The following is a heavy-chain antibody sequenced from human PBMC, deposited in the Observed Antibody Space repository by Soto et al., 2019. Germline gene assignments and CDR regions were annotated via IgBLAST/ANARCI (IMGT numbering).Heavy chain of an antibody. CDR1: GFPFISYS. Sequence: GGSLRLSRASSGFPFISYSMHCFRQAPGNGLQYLSTISSDGDITYYADSVKGRFTISRDNSKNTLYLQMNSLRPEDTAVYYCVKVSTFYDILTGYYSTNFFDPWGQGTLVTVSS. CDR3: VKVSTFYDILTGYYSTNFFDP. CDR2: ISSDGDIT. V-gene: IGHV3-64D*06. J-gene: IGHJ5*02. D-gene: IGHD3-9*01.